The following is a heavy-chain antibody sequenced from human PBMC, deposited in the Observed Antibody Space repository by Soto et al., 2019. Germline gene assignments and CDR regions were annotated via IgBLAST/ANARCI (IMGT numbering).Heavy chain of an antibody. V-gene: IGHV1-2*02. D-gene: IGHD5-12*01. CDR3: ASRARIEDY. Sequence: ASVKVSCKISGYSFTGYSLHWVWQAPGQGLEWMGWIDPHSGGTNYAQKFRGRVTMTGAMSVSTAYMELRRLTSDDTAVYYCASRARIEDYWGQGTLGTVSS. CDR1: GYSFTGYS. CDR2: IDPHSGGT. J-gene: IGHJ4*02.